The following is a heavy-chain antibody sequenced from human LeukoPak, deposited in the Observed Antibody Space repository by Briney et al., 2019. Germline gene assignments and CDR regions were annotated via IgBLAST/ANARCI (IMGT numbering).Heavy chain of an antibody. CDR1: GYTFTGYY. V-gene: IGHV1-2*02. J-gene: IGHJ6*03. CDR2: INPNSGGT. CDR3: ARDSGYSSYYYYYYMDV. D-gene: IGHD6-13*01. Sequence: ASVKVSCKASGYTFTGYYMHWVRQAPGQGLEWMGWINPNSGGTNYAQKFQGRVTMTRDTSISTAYMELSSLRSEDTAVYYCARDSGYSSYYYYYYMDVWGKGTTVTVSS.